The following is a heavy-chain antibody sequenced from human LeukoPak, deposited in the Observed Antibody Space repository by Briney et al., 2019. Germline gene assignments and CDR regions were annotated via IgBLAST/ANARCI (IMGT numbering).Heavy chain of an antibody. V-gene: IGHV4-59*01. CDR3: ARGVPNCSSTSCYFNY. CDR2: LHYSGIT. J-gene: IGHJ4*02. Sequence: NSSGTLSLTCTVSGDSISSYSWSWIRQPPGKGLEWIGYLHYSGITNYNPSLKSRVTISVDTSKNQFSLKLTSVTAADTAVYYCARGVPNCSSTSCYFNYWGQGTLVTVSS. D-gene: IGHD2-2*01. CDR1: GDSISSYS.